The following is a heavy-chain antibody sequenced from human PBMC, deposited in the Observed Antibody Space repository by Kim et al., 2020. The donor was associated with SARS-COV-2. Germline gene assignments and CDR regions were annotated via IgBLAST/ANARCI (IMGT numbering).Heavy chain of an antibody. J-gene: IGHJ4*02. CDR3: AKCSGGNCYPFDY. Sequence: YAGSVTGRFTISRDNARSILYLQMNSLRAEDTAVYYCAKCSGGNCYPFDYWGQGTLVTVSS. D-gene: IGHD2-15*01. V-gene: IGHV3-23*01.